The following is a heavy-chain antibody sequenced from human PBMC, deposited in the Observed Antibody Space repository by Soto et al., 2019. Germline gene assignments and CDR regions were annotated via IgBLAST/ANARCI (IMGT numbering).Heavy chain of an antibody. D-gene: IGHD6-25*01. CDR2: TIPIFGTA. CDR1: GGTFSSYA. V-gene: IGHV1-69*13. J-gene: IGHJ3*02. CDR3: AREMALAATNPLDAFDI. Sequence: SVKVSCKASGGTFSSYAISWVRQAPGQGLEWMGGTIPIFGTANYAQKFQGRVTITADESTSTAYMELSSLRSEDTAVYYCAREMALAATNPLDAFDIWGQGTMVTVSS.